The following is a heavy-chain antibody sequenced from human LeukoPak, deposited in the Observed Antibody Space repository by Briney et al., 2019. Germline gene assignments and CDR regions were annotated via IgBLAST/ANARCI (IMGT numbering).Heavy chain of an antibody. CDR2: IYPGDSDT. CDR1: GYSFTNYW. Sequence: GESLKISCKGSGYSFTNYWIGWVRQMPGKGLEWMGIIYPGDSDTRYSPSFQGQVTISADKSISTAYLQWSSLKASDTAMYYCARSSIYDYVWGYFDYWGQGTLVTVSS. CDR3: ARSSIYDYVWGYFDY. D-gene: IGHD3-16*01. J-gene: IGHJ4*02. V-gene: IGHV5-51*01.